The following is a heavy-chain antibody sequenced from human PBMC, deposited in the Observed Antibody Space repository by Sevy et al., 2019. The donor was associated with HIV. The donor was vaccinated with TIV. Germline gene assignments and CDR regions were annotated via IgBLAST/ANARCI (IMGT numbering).Heavy chain of an antibody. CDR3: ARDARIARYYYGMDV. V-gene: IGHV3-53*01. CDR1: GFTVSSNY. D-gene: IGHD2-15*01. CDR2: IYSGGST. Sequence: GGSLRLSCAASGFTVSSNYMSWGRQAPGKGLEWVSVIYSGGSTYYADSVKGRFTISRDNSKNTLYLQMNSLRAEDTAVYYCARDARIARYYYGMDVWGQGTTVTVSS. J-gene: IGHJ6*02.